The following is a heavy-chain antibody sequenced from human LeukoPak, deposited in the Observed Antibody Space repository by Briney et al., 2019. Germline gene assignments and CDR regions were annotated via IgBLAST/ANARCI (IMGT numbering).Heavy chain of an antibody. D-gene: IGHD4-17*01. CDR2: ISSNGGST. V-gene: IGHV3-64*01. Sequence: GGSLRLSCAASGFSFSTYSMVWVRQAPGQGLEYVSAISSNGGSTHYANSVKGRFTISRDNSKNTLYLQMGSLRAEDMAVYYCATEGAANDYSDHRPFDYWGQGTLVTVSS. CDR3: ATEGAANDYSDHRPFDY. J-gene: IGHJ4*02. CDR1: GFSFSTYS.